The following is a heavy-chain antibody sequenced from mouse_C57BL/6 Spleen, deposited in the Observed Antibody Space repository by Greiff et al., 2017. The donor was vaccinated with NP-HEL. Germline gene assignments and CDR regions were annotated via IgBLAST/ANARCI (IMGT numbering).Heavy chain of an antibody. Sequence: EVQLLQSGPELVKPGASVKISCKASGYSFTGYYMNWVKQSPEKSLEWIGEINPSTGGTTYNQKFKAKATLTVDKSSSTAYMQLKSLTSEDSAVYYCARRGDYDVGAMDYWGQGTSVTVSS. V-gene: IGHV1-42*01. CDR3: ARRGDYDVGAMDY. CDR1: GYSFTGYY. D-gene: IGHD2-4*01. J-gene: IGHJ4*01. CDR2: INPSTGGT.